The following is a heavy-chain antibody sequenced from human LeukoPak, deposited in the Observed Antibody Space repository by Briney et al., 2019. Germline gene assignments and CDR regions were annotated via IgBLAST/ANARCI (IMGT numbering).Heavy chain of an antibody. J-gene: IGHJ4*02. CDR1: GYTFTGYY. Sequence: GASVKVSCKASGYTFTGYYMHWVRQAPGQGLEWMGWITPNSGGTNYAQKFQGRVTMTRETSISTAYMELSRLRSDDTAVYYCAVMTTVVTPNFDYWGQGTLVTVSS. CDR3: AVMTTVVTPNFDY. D-gene: IGHD4-23*01. CDR2: ITPNSGGT. V-gene: IGHV1-2*02.